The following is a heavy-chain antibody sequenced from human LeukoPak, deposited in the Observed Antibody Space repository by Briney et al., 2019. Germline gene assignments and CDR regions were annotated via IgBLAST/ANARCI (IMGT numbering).Heavy chain of an antibody. CDR1: GGSISSGGYY. J-gene: IGHJ4*02. CDR3: TRGGLTFGGN. V-gene: IGHV4-31*03. CDR2: IYYSGST. D-gene: IGHD1-14*01. Sequence: SQTLSLTCTVSGGSISSGGYYWSWIRQHPGKGLEWIGYIYYSGSTYYNPSLKSRVTISVDTSKNQFSLKLSSVTAADAAVCYCTRGGLTFGGNWGQGTLVTVSS.